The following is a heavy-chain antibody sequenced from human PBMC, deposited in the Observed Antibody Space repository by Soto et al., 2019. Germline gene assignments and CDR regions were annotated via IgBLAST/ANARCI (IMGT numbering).Heavy chain of an antibody. CDR2: IIPIFGTA. CDR3: ARSGEGQYGSGRGTSSSCGMDV. J-gene: IGHJ6*02. CDR1: GGTFSSYA. V-gene: IGHV1-69*13. D-gene: IGHD3-10*01. Sequence: SVKVSCKASGGTFSSYAITWVRQAPGQGLEWMGGIIPIFGTANYAQKFQGRVTITADESTSTAYMELSSLRSEDTAVYYCARSGEGQYGSGRGTSSSCGMDVWGQGTRVTVSS.